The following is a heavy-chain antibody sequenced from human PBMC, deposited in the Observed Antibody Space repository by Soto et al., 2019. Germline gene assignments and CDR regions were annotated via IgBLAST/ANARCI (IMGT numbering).Heavy chain of an antibody. CDR1: GGTFSSYA. J-gene: IGHJ4*02. CDR3: ARESGMLSTPWDY. V-gene: IGHV1-69*13. CDR2: IIPIFGTA. Sequence: GASVKVSCKASGGTFSSYAISWVRQAPGQGLEWMGGIIPIFGTANYAQKFQGRVTITADESTSTAYMELSSLRSEDTAVYYCARESGMLSTPWDYWGQGTLVTVSS. D-gene: IGHD3-16*02.